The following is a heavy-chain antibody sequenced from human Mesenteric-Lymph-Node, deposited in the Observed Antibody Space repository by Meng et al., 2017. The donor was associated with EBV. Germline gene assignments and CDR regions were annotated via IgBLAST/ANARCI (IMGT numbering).Heavy chain of an antibody. CDR2: INHSGST. D-gene: IGHD1-26*01. J-gene: IGHJ4*02. Sequence: QVQLQAWRAGLLEPSGTLSLNCAVDGGSFSGYYWSWILQPPGTGLEWIGEINHSGSTNYNPSLKSRVTISVDTSKNQFSLKLSSVTAADTAVYYCARRGKVGAGYWGQGTLVTVSS. CDR1: GGSFSGYY. CDR3: ARRGKVGAGY. V-gene: IGHV4-34*01.